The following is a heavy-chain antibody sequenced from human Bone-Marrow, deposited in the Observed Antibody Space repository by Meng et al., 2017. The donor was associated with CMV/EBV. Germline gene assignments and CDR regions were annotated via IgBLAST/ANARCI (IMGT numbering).Heavy chain of an antibody. V-gene: IGHV1-2*06. Sequence: VPSGSEATNHWASVKVSGKTSGYTFGGHYIHWVRQAPGQGLEWMGRINPKSAGTDYVEKFQGRVTMTRDTSNTIVYMELSRLTADDTAVYYCARTWIDSFTPDFDYWGQGSLVTVSS. CDR1: GYTFGGHY. CDR2: INPKSAGT. CDR3: ARTWIDSFTPDFDY. J-gene: IGHJ4*02. D-gene: IGHD2-2*03.